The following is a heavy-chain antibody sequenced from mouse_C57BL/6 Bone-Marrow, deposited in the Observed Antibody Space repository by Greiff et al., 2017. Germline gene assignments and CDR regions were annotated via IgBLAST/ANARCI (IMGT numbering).Heavy chain of an antibody. CDR2: VYPRSGNT. D-gene: IGHD2-3*01. V-gene: IGHV1-81*01. Sequence: LVESGAELARPGASVKLSCKASGYTFTSYGISWVKQRTGQGLEWIGEVYPRSGNTYYNEKFKGKATLTADKSSSTAYMGLRSLTSEDSAVYFCASEAGWLLPFDYWGQGTTLTVSS. CDR3: ASEAGWLLPFDY. CDR1: GYTFTSYG. J-gene: IGHJ2*01.